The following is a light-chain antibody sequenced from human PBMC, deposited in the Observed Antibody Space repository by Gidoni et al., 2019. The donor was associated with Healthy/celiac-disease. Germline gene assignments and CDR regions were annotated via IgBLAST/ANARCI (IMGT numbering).Light chain of an antibody. Sequence: EIVLTQSPATLSLSPGERATLSCGASQSVSSSYLAWYQQKPGRAPRLLIYDASSRATGIPDRFSGSGSGTDFTLTISRLEPEDFAVYYCQQYGSSTGLTFGGGTKVEIK. CDR3: QQYGSSTGLT. J-gene: IGKJ4*01. CDR1: QSVSSSY. V-gene: IGKV3D-20*01. CDR2: DAS.